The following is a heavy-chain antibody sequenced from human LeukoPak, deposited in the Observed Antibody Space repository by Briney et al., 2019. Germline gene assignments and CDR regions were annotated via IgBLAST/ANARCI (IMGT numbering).Heavy chain of an antibody. CDR1: GGSLSSYY. D-gene: IGHD6-13*01. V-gene: IGHV4-59*01. CDR3: ARCIAAGPRSQRGFDY. CDR2: IYYSGST. J-gene: IGHJ4*02. Sequence: SETLSLTCTVSGGSLSSYYWSWIRQPPGKGLEWIGYIYYSGSTNYNPSLKSRVTISVDTSKNQFSLKLSSVTAADTAVYYCARCIAAGPRSQRGFDYWGQGTLVTVSS.